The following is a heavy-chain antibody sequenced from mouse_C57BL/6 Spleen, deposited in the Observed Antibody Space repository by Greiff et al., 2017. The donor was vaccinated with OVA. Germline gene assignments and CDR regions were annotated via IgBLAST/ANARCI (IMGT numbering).Heavy chain of an antibody. D-gene: IGHD6-1*01. CDR1: GYTFTSYG. CDR2: IYPRSGNT. Sequence: VKLQESGAELARPGASVKLSCKASGYTFTSYGISWVKQRTGQGLEWIGEIYPRSGNTYYNEKFKGKATLTADKSSSTAYMELRSLTSEDSAVYFCARGRQWYFDVWGTGTTVTVSS. V-gene: IGHV1-81*01. CDR3: ARGRQWYFDV. J-gene: IGHJ1*03.